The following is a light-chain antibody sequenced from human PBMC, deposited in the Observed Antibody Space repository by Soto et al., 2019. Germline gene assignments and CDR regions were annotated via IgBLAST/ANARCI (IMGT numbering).Light chain of an antibody. V-gene: IGLV6-57*01. CDR1: SGSIASNY. Sequence: NFMLTQPHSVSASPGKTVTISCTRSSGSIASNYVQWYQQRPGSSPTTVIYEDNQRPSGVPDRFSGSIDSSSNSASLTISGLKTEDVADYYCQSYDSSNLNWVFGGGTKVTVL. CDR3: QSYDSSNLNWV. CDR2: EDN. J-gene: IGLJ3*02.